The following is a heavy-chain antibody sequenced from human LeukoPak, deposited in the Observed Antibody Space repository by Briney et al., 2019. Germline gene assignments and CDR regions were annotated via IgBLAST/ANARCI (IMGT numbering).Heavy chain of an antibody. CDR1: GFTFRSYA. CDR2: ISYDASNK. J-gene: IGHJ4*02. D-gene: IGHD3-22*01. V-gene: IGHV3-30-3*01. Sequence: AGGSLRLSCAASGFTFRSYAVHWVRQVPGKGLEWVAGISYDASNKYYADSVKGRFTISRDNSKNTLSLKMNSLRAEDTAVYYCARDPYDSSGYPMGYWGQGTLVTVSS. CDR3: ARDPYDSSGYPMGY.